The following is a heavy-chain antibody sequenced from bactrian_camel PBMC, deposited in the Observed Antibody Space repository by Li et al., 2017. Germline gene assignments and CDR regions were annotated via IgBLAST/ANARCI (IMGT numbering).Heavy chain of an antibody. CDR3: AEGLGGLCTDVLGDFPY. J-gene: IGHJ4*01. CDR2: IATGSGNT. CDR1: GYTYNRNC. D-gene: IGHD1*01. Sequence: HVQLVESGGGSVQAGGSLRLSCAASGYTYNRNCMAWFRQAPGKEREGVARIATGSGNTYYADSVKGRYTISQDSARNTVYLQMNNLQPEDTATYYCAEGLGGLCTDVLGDFPYWGQGTQVTASS. V-gene: IGHV3S1*01.